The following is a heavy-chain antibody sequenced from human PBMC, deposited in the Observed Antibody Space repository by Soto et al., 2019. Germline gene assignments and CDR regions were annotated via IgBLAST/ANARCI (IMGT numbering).Heavy chain of an antibody. V-gene: IGHV4-61*01. CDR1: GGSVSSGSYY. Sequence: QVQLQESGPGLVKPSETLSLTCTVSGGSVSSGSYYWSWIRQPPGKGLEWIGYIYYSGSTNYNPSLKSRVTISVDTSKNQFSLKLSSVTAADTAVYYCARDQTLWRQLVTWGQGTLVTVSS. D-gene: IGHD6-13*01. CDR3: ARDQTLWRQLVT. CDR2: IYYSGST. J-gene: IGHJ4*02.